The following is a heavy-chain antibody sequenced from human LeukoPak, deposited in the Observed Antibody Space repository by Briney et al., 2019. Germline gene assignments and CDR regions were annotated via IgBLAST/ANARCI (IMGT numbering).Heavy chain of an antibody. V-gene: IGHV3-30*04. Sequence: GGSLRLSCAASGFTFSSYAMHWVRQAPGEGLEWVAVISYDGSNKYYADSVKGRFTISRDNSKNTLYLQMNSLRAEDTAVYYCARVTRRYSSGWYYFDYWGQGTLVTVSS. CDR1: GFTFSSYA. CDR2: ISYDGSNK. CDR3: ARVTRRYSSGWYYFDY. J-gene: IGHJ4*02. D-gene: IGHD6-19*01.